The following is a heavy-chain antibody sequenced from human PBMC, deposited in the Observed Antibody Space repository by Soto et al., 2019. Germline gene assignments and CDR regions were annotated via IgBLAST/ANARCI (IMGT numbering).Heavy chain of an antibody. J-gene: IGHJ4*02. Sequence: VRLSCAASGFTFSSYGMHWVRQAPGKGLEWVAVIWYDGSNKYYADSVKGRFTISRDNSKNTLYLQMNSLRAEDTAVYYCARDFGGSGSYYNFDYWGQGTLVTVSS. D-gene: IGHD3-10*01. V-gene: IGHV3-33*01. CDR1: GFTFSSYG. CDR3: ARDFGGSGSYYNFDY. CDR2: IWYDGSNK.